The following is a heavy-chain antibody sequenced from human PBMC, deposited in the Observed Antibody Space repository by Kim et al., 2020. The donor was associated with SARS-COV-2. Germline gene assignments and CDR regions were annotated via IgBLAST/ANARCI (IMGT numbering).Heavy chain of an antibody. Sequence: GGSLRLSCAASGFTFSSYAMSWVRQAPGKGLEWVSDISGSGGSTYYADSVKGRFTISRDNSKNTLYLQMNSLRAEDTAVYYCAKVRARLLGYYYYGMDVWGQGTTLTLS. CDR3: AKVRARLLGYYYYGMDV. CDR1: GFTFSSYA. V-gene: IGHV3-23*01. CDR2: ISGSGGST. J-gene: IGHJ6*02. D-gene: IGHD2-8*02.